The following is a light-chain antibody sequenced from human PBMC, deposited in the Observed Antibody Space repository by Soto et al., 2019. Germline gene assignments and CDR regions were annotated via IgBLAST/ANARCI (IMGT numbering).Light chain of an antibody. V-gene: IGKV3-11*01. CDR1: ENVRTF. Sequence: EGVWTRSPPTLSLSPGELGNMSCLHSENVRTFVDWSQQKPGQAPRLLIHGGSNRATGIPDRFSGSGSGTDFTLTISNLQPEDPAVYYCQKHSHWPPCTFGKGTKVDLK. CDR2: GGS. CDR3: QKHSHWPPCT. J-gene: IGKJ1*01.